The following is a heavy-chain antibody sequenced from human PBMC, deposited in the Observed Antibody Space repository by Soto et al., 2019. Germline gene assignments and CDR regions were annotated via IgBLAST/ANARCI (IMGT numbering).Heavy chain of an antibody. CDR3: ARDPGIPGRYWYFDL. D-gene: IGHD1-20*01. J-gene: IGHJ2*01. V-gene: IGHV1-2*02. CDR1: GYRFTDYY. CDR2: VNPKRGDA. Sequence: QVVLVQSGAEVRKPGASVKVSCKASGYRFTDYYIHWVRQAPGQGPEWMGWVNPKRGDAVYAPKFQGRVTMTRDTDTTTAYLEVNSLKSDDTAVYYCARDPGIPGRYWYFDLWGRGTLVTVSS.